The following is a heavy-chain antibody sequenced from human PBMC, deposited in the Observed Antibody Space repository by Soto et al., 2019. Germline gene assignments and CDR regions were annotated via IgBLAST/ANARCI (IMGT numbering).Heavy chain of an antibody. CDR3: ARDSGWLQPDY. CDR2: INAGNGNT. D-gene: IGHD5-12*01. Sequence: GASVKVSCKASGYTFTSYAMHWVRQAPGQRLEWMGWINAGNGNTKYSQKFQDRVTITRDTSASTAYMELSSLRSEDTAVYYCARDSGWLQPDYWGQGTLVTVSS. J-gene: IGHJ4*02. V-gene: IGHV1-3*01. CDR1: GYTFTSYA.